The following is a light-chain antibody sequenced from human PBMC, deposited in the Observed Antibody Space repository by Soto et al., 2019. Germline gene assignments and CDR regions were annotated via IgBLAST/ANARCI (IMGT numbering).Light chain of an antibody. Sequence: EIVLTQSPAILSMSPRERATLSCRASQSVSSYFAWYQQKPGQAPRLLIYDASNRANGVPARFSGSGSGADFTLTISSLEPEDFAIYYCQQRRNWPVTFGQGTKVEIK. CDR2: DAS. CDR3: QQRRNWPVT. CDR1: QSVSSY. J-gene: IGKJ1*01. V-gene: IGKV3-11*01.